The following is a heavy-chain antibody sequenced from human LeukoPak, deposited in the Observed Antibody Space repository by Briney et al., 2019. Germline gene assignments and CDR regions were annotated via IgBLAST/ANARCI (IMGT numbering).Heavy chain of an antibody. J-gene: IGHJ4*02. V-gene: IGHV3-7*02. Sequence: GGSLRLSCAASGFTFSSNWMTWVRQFPGRGLEWVANISPDGSEKYYVESVKVRFTISRDNAKNSLDLQMNSLRAEDTAVYYCARRGTSSSWAHFDYWGQGTLVTVSS. CDR1: GFTFSSNW. CDR3: ARRGTSSSWAHFDY. D-gene: IGHD6-13*01. CDR2: ISPDGSEK.